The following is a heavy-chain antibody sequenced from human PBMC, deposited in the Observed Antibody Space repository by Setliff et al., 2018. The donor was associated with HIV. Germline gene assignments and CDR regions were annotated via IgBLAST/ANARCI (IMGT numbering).Heavy chain of an antibody. D-gene: IGHD6-19*01. CDR3: AFQPMGLGYYYYMDV. V-gene: IGHV1-2*02. J-gene: IGHJ6*03. CDR1: RYTFTGYY. Sequence: ASVKVSCKASRYTFTGYYMHWVRQAPGQGLEWMGWINPNSGGTNYAQKFQGRVTMTRDTSISTAYMEPSRLRSDDTAVYYCAFQPMGLGYYYYMDVWGKGTTVTVSS. CDR2: INPNSGGT.